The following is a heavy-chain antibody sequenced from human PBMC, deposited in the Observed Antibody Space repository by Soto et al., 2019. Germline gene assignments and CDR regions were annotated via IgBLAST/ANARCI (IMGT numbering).Heavy chain of an antibody. CDR3: ARATRDYGDYGYFDS. D-gene: IGHD4-17*01. Sequence: PSETLSLTCTVSGGSISNYYWSWIRQPAGKGLEWIGRIYSSGSTNYNPSLKSRVTMSVDTSKNQFSLKLTSVTAADTAVYFCARATRDYGDYGYFDSWVQGTLVTVSS. V-gene: IGHV4-4*07. J-gene: IGHJ4*02. CDR2: IYSSGST. CDR1: GGSISNYY.